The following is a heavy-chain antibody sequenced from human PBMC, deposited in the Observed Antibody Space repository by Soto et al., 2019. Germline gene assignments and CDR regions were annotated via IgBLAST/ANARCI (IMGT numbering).Heavy chain of an antibody. J-gene: IGHJ4*02. V-gene: IGHV3-23*01. D-gene: IGHD6-25*01. Sequence: EVQMLESGGGLVQPGGSLRLSCTGSGFTFSSYGMSWVRQAPGKGLEWVSGISGGGPPTYYAYSVRGRFTISRDNSKNTLYLQMNSLRAEDTAVYYCAIRTYSTGWYYLDLWGRGTLVTVSA. CDR1: GFTFSSYG. CDR3: AIRTYSTGWYYLDL. CDR2: ISGGGPPT.